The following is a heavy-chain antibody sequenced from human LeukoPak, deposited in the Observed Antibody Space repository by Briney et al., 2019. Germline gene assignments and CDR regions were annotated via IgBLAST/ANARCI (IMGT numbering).Heavy chain of an antibody. J-gene: IGHJ4*02. CDR3: AKKKRSGWSANLYYFDY. D-gene: IGHD6-19*01. V-gene: IGHV3-23*01. CDR2: ISGSGGST. CDR1: GFTFSTYA. Sequence: GGSLRLSCATSGFTFSTYAMSWVRQAPGKGLEWVSSISGSGGSTYYTDSVKGRFIISRRNSKNMLYLQMNSLRAEDTAVYYCAKKKRSGWSANLYYFDYWGQGTLVTVSS.